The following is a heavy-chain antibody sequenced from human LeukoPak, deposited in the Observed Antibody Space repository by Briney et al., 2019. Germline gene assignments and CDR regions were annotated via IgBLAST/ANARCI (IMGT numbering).Heavy chain of an antibody. J-gene: IGHJ2*01. D-gene: IGHD4-17*01. CDR3: AREDGDYQGYLDL. CDR1: GGSISSGDYY. CDR2: IYYSGST. Sequence: PSQTLSLTCTVSGGSISSGDYYWSWIRQPPGKGLEWIGYIYYSGSTYYNPSLKSRVTISVDTSKNQFSLKLSSVTAADTAVYYCAREDGDYQGYLDLWGRGTLVTVSS. V-gene: IGHV4-30-4*01.